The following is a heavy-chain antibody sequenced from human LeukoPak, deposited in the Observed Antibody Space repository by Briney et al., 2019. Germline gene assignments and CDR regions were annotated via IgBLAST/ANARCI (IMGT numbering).Heavy chain of an antibody. D-gene: IGHD6-13*01. Sequence: GGSLRLSCAASGFTFSNYAMSWVRQAPGKGLDWVSAISGSGGTTYYADSVMGRFTISRDNSKNTLYLQMNSLRAEDTAVYYCAKDYLLQQLILEGWFDPWGQGTLVTVSS. V-gene: IGHV3-23*01. CDR2: ISGSGGTT. CDR1: GFTFSNYA. J-gene: IGHJ5*02. CDR3: AKDYLLQQLILEGWFDP.